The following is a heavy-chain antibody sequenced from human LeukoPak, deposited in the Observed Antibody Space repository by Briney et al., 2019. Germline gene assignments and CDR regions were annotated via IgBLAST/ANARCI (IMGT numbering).Heavy chain of an antibody. CDR3: ARSLYYYGSDSFDI. D-gene: IGHD3-10*01. Sequence: SETLSLTCTVSGDSISSYYCSWIRQPPGKGLEWIGYIYYSGSTSYNPSLKSRVTISVDTSKNQFSLKLSSVTAADTAVYYCARSLYYYGSDSFDIWGQGTMVTVSS. CDR2: IYYSGST. V-gene: IGHV4-59*01. J-gene: IGHJ3*02. CDR1: GDSISSYY.